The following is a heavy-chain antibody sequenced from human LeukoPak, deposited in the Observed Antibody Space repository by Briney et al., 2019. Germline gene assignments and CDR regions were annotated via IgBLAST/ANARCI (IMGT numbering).Heavy chain of an antibody. J-gene: IGHJ4*02. CDR2: INPNSGGT. Sequence: GASVKVSCKASGYTFTGYYMHWVRQAPGQGLEWMGWINPNSGGTNYAQKFQGRATMTRDTSISTAYMELSRLRSDDTAVYYCARGFVAVAGTIGYWGQGTLVTVSS. D-gene: IGHD6-19*01. CDR3: ARGFVAVAGTIGY. CDR1: GYTFTGYY. V-gene: IGHV1-2*02.